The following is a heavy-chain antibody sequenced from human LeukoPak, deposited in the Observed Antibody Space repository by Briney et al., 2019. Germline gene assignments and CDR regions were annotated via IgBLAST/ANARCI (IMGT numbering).Heavy chain of an antibody. CDR3: ARGYSSSYRIDY. Sequence: GGSLRLSCAASGFTLSRYGMHWVRQAPGKELVWVSRINGDGSSTSYADSVKGRFTISRDNAKNTLYLQMNSLRAEDTAVYYCARGYSSSYRIDYWGQGTLVTVSS. CDR2: INGDGSST. CDR1: GFTLSRYG. V-gene: IGHV3-74*01. D-gene: IGHD6-6*01. J-gene: IGHJ4*02.